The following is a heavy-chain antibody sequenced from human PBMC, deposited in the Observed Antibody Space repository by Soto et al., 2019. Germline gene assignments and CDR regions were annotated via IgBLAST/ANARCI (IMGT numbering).Heavy chain of an antibody. CDR3: ARGRRGITMVRGPPRNWFDP. Sequence: QVQLQQWGAGLLKPSETLSLTCAVYGGSFSGYYWSWLRQPPGKGLEWIGEINHSGSTNYNPSLKSRVTISVDTSKNQFSLKLSSVTAADTAVYYCARGRRGITMVRGPPRNWFDPWGQGTLVTVSS. J-gene: IGHJ5*02. V-gene: IGHV4-34*01. CDR2: INHSGST. D-gene: IGHD3-10*01. CDR1: GGSFSGYY.